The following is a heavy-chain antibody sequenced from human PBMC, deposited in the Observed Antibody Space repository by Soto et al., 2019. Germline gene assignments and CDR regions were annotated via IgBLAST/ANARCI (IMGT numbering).Heavy chain of an antibody. CDR3: ARDSPIGSTFSGYDAIDY. D-gene: IGHD5-12*01. Sequence: QVQLVQSGAEVKKPGSSVKVSCKTSGGTFRNHIITWVRQAPGQGLEWMGRVIPLLDITNYAQKFQGRVMITADKSTSTTYLEMNSLRSEDTAVYYCARDSPIGSTFSGYDAIDYWGQGTLVTVSS. V-gene: IGHV1-69*08. J-gene: IGHJ4*02. CDR2: VIPLLDIT. CDR1: GGTFRNHI.